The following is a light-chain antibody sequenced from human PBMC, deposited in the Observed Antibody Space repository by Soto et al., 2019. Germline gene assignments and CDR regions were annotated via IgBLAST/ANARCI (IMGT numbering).Light chain of an antibody. Sequence: EILMTQSPGTLSVSPWERATLSCRAGQSISNYLAWYQQKPGQAPRLLIYGASSRATGVPDRFSGSGSGTDFTLTISRLEPEDFAVYYCQQYGSSPGLTFGGGTKVDIK. V-gene: IGKV3-20*01. CDR1: QSISNY. J-gene: IGKJ4*01. CDR3: QQYGSSPGLT. CDR2: GAS.